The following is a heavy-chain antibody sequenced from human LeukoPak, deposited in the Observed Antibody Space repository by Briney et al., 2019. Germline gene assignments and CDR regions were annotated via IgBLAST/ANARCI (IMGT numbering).Heavy chain of an antibody. Sequence: SETLSLTCAVSGYSISSGYYWGWIRQPPGKGLEWIGSIYHSGSTYYSPSLKSRVTISVDTSKNQFSLKLSSVTAADTAVYYYARHLSGYCSGGSCYSGTPVNFDYWGQGTLVTVSS. V-gene: IGHV4-38-2*01. D-gene: IGHD2-15*01. J-gene: IGHJ4*02. CDR1: GYSISSGYY. CDR3: ARHLSGYCSGGSCYSGTPVNFDY. CDR2: IYHSGST.